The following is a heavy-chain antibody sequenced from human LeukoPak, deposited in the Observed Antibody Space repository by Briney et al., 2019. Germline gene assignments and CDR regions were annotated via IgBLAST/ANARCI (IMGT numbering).Heavy chain of an antibody. CDR2: ISGSGGST. V-gene: IGHV3-23*01. CDR1: GFTFSSYA. Sequence: GGSLRLSCAASGFTFSSYAMSWVRQAPGKGLEWVSAISGSGGSTYYADSVKGRFTISRDNSKNTLYLQMNSLRAEDTAVYYCAKDISDGWLVPYHFDYWGQGTLVTVSS. D-gene: IGHD6-19*01. CDR3: AKDISDGWLVPYHFDY. J-gene: IGHJ4*02.